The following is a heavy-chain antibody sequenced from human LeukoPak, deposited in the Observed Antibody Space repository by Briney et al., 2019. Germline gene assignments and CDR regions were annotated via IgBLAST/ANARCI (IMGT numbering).Heavy chain of an antibody. J-gene: IGHJ4*02. V-gene: IGHV4-59*02. Sequence: GSLRLSCAASGFTVSNNYMSWVRQAPGKGLEWIGYIYYSGSTNYNPSLKSRVTISVDTSKNQFSLKLSSVTAADTAVYYCARDAHPYGSGSYLFDYWGQGTLVTVSS. CDR2: IYYSGST. CDR1: GFTVSNNY. CDR3: ARDAHPYGSGSYLFDY. D-gene: IGHD3-10*01.